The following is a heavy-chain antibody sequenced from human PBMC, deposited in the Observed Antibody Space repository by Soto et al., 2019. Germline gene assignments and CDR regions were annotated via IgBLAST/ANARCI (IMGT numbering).Heavy chain of an antibody. Sequence: SVKVSCKASGGTFSSYAISWVRQAPGQGLEWMGGIIPIFGTANYAQKFQGRVTITADKSTSTAYMELSSLRSEDTAVYYCARDGYSSGWYVYGYYYYSGMDVWGQGTTVTVSS. CDR3: ARDGYSSGWYVYGYYYYSGMDV. CDR1: GGTFSSYA. CDR2: IIPIFGTA. V-gene: IGHV1-69*06. D-gene: IGHD6-19*01. J-gene: IGHJ6*02.